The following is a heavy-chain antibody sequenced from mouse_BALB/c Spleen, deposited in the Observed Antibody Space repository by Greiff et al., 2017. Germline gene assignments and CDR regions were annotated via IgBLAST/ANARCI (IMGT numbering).Heavy chain of an antibody. D-gene: IGHD2-14*01. J-gene: IGHJ2*01. V-gene: IGHV2-9*02. CDR1: GFSLTSYG. Sequence: VKLQESGPGLVAPSQSLSITCTVSGFSLTSYGVHWVRQPPGKGLEWLGVIWAGGSTNYNSALMSRLSISKDNSKSQVFLKMNSLQTDDTAMYYCARGRYDGYYFDYWGQGTTLTVSS. CDR3: ARGRYDGYYFDY. CDR2: IWAGGST.